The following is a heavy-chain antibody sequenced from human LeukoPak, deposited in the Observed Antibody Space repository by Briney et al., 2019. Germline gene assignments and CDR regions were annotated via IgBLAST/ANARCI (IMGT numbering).Heavy chain of an antibody. J-gene: IGHJ3*02. CDR3: ARSSPHCSSTSCYNDAFDI. CDR2: ISSSSSYI. Sequence: NPGGSLRLSCAASGFTFSSYSMNWVRQALGKGLEWVSSISSSSSYIYYADSVKGRFTISRDNAKNSLYLQMNSLRAEDTAVYYCARSSPHCSSTSCYNDAFDIWGQGTMVTVSS. CDR1: GFTFSSYS. D-gene: IGHD2-2*02. V-gene: IGHV3-21*01.